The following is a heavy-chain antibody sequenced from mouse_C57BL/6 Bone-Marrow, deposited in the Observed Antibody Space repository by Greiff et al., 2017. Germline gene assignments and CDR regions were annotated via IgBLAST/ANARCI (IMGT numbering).Heavy chain of an antibody. CDR2: MHPNGGST. Sequence: QVQLQQPGAELVKPGASVKLSCKASGYTFTNYWMHWVKQRPGQGLEWIGMMHPNGGSTDYNEKFKSEATLRVDKSSRTAYMELSSLTSEDAAVYYCARSYDYDDYTMDDWGQGTSVTVSS. V-gene: IGHV1-64*01. D-gene: IGHD2-4*01. J-gene: IGHJ4*01. CDR1: GYTFTNYW. CDR3: ARSYDYDDYTMDD.